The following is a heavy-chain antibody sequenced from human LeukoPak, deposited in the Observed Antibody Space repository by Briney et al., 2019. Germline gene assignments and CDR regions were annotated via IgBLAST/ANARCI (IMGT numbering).Heavy chain of an antibody. D-gene: IGHD4-17*01. J-gene: IGHJ4*02. CDR2: ISAYNGNT. CDR3: ARFSRYGDYFDY. Sequence: ASVKVSCKASGYTFTRYGISWVRQAPGQGLEWMGWISAYNGNTNYAQKLQGRVTMTTDTSTSTAYMELRSLRSDDTAVYYCARFSRYGDYFDYWGQGTLVTVSS. V-gene: IGHV1-18*01. CDR1: GYTFTRYG.